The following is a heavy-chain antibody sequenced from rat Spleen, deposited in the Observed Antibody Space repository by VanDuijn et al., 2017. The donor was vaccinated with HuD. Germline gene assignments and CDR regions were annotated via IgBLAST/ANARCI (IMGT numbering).Heavy chain of an antibody. CDR2: ISYDGSST. V-gene: IGHV5-25*01. J-gene: IGHJ4*01. CDR1: GFTFSNYD. Sequence: EVQLVESGGGLVQPGRSMKLSCAASGFTFSNYDMAWVRQAPTKGLEWVASISYDGSSTYYRDSVKGRFTISRDNAKSTLYLQMDSLRSEDTATYYCARHGVATDVMDAWGQGASVTVSS. CDR3: ARHGVATDVMDA. D-gene: IGHD1-3*01.